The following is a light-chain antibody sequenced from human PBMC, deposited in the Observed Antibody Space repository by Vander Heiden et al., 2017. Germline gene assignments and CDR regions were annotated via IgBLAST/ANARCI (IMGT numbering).Light chain of an antibody. CDR2: KDS. CDR1: ALPKQY. CDR3: QSADSSGTYVV. Sequence: SYALTQPPSVSVSPGQTARISCTGDALPKQYAYWYQQKPGQAPGLVIYKDSERPSGIPERFSGSSSGTTVTLTISGVQAEDEADYYCQSADSSGTYVVFGGGTKLTVL. V-gene: IGLV3-25*03. J-gene: IGLJ2*01.